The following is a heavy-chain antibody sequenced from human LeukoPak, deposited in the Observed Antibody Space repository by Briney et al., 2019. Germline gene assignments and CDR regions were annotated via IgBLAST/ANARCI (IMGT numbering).Heavy chain of an antibody. CDR1: GFTFSSYA. J-gene: IGHJ4*02. CDR3: ATSSSIADFDY. CDR2: ISGSGGST. Sequence: GGSLRLSCAASGFTFSSYAMSWVRQAPGKGLEWVSGISGSGGSTYYADSVKGRFTISRDNSKNTLYLQMNSLRAEDTAVYYCATSSSIADFDYWGQGTLVTVSS. V-gene: IGHV3-23*01.